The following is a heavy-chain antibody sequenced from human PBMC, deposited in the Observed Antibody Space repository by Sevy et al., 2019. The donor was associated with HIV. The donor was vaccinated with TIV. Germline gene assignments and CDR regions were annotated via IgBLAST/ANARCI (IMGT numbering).Heavy chain of an antibody. J-gene: IGHJ4*02. CDR2: ISSSATLI. CDR3: TRDLPPSATTVAHFDY. CDR1: GFTFSNYW. D-gene: IGHD4-17*01. V-gene: IGHV3-48*04. Sequence: GGSLRLSCAASGFTFSNYWMTWVRQAPGKGLEWISFISSSATLIYYGDSVRGRFTISRDNAKNSLYLQMNSLRAEDTGVYYCTRDLPPSATTVAHFDYWGQGTLVTVSS.